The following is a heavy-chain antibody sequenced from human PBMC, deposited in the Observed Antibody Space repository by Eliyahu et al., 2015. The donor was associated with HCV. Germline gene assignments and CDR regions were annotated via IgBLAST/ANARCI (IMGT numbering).Heavy chain of an antibody. Sequence: QVQLQESGPGLVEPSQTLSLTCTVSXGPISNXGYFWSWIRQHPGKDLEWIGYMHYSGSTYYSPSLQSRITISVDTSENQFSLKLSSVTAADTALYYCAKLGYCTSATCPRGGGFDIWGQGSMVTVSS. CDR1: XGPISNXGYF. CDR2: MHYSGST. CDR3: AKLGYCTSATCPRGGGFDI. J-gene: IGHJ3*02. V-gene: IGHV4-31*03. D-gene: IGHD2-2*01.